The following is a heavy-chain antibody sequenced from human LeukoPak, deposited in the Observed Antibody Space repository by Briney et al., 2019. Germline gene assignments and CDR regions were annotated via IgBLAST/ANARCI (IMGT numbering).Heavy chain of an antibody. Sequence: PGGSLRLSCAASGFTVSSNYMSWVRQAPGKGLEWVSVIYSGGSTYYADSVKGRFTISRDNSKNTLYLQMNSLRAEDTAVYYCAREDKVTLFDYWGQGTLVTVSS. J-gene: IGHJ4*02. D-gene: IGHD4-11*01. V-gene: IGHV3-66*01. CDR1: GFTVSSNY. CDR2: IYSGGST. CDR3: AREDKVTLFDY.